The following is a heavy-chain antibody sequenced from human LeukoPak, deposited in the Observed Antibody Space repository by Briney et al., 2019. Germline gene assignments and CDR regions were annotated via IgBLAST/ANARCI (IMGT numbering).Heavy chain of an antibody. CDR1: GFTFSSYA. D-gene: IGHD6-13*01. CDR3: ARDYEQLEDY. J-gene: IGHJ4*02. Sequence: GGSLRLSCAASGFTFSSYAMHWVRQAPGKGLEWVAVISYDGSNKYYADSVKGRFTISRDNSKNTLYLQMNSLRAEDTAVYYCARDYEQLEDYWGQGTLVTVSS. V-gene: IGHV3-30-3*01. CDR2: ISYDGSNK.